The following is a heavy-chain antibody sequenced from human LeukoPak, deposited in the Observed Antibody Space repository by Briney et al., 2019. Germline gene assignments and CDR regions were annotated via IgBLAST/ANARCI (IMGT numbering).Heavy chain of an antibody. D-gene: IGHD3-9*01. CDR3: ARAPVRYFDWLLPRV. CDR2: ISAYNGNT. Sequence: ASVKVSCKASGYTFTSYGISWVRQAPGQGREWMGWISAYNGNTNYAQKLQGRVTMTTDTSTSTAYMELRSLRSDDTAVYYCARAPVRYFDWLLPRVWGQGTLVTVSS. J-gene: IGHJ4*02. CDR1: GYTFTSYG. V-gene: IGHV1-18*01.